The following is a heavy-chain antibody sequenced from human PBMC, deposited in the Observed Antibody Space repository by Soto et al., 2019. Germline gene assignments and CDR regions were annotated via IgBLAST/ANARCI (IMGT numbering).Heavy chain of an antibody. Sequence: ASVKVSCKESGYTFTSYYMHWVRQAPGQGLEWMGIINPSGGSTSYAQKFQGRVTMTRDTSTSTVYMELSSLRSEDTAVYYCANQDYYDSSGYSPAEYFQHWGQGTLVTSPQ. CDR2: INPSGGST. CDR3: ANQDYYDSSGYSPAEYFQH. V-gene: IGHV1-46*03. CDR1: GYTFTSYY. J-gene: IGHJ1*01. D-gene: IGHD3-22*01.